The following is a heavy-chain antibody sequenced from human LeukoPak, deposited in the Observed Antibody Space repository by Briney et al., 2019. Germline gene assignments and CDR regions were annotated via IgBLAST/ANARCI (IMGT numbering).Heavy chain of an antibody. CDR3: ARDRSYVGFGY. CDR1: GFTFSSYA. CDR2: ISGTGYST. J-gene: IGHJ4*02. V-gene: IGHV3-23*01. D-gene: IGHD4-23*01. Sequence: GGSLRLSCAASGFTFSSYAMSWVRQAPGKGLERVSDISGTGYSTYYAGSVKGRFTISRDNSKNTLYLQMNSLRGEDTAVYYCARDRSYVGFGYWGQGTLVTVSS.